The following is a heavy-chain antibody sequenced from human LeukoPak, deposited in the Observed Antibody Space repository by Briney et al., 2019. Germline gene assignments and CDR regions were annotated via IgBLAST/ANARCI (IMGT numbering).Heavy chain of an antibody. V-gene: IGHV4-34*01. J-gene: IGHJ4*02. CDR2: IYHSGST. CDR1: GGSFSGYY. CDR3: ARVDYFDSSGFHYYFDY. D-gene: IGHD3-22*01. Sequence: PSETLSLTCAVYGGSFSGYYWSGIRQPPGKGLEWIGSIYHSGSTYYNPSLKSRVTVSVDTSKNQFSLKLSSVTAADTAVYYCARVDYFDSSGFHYYFDYWGQGTLVTVSS.